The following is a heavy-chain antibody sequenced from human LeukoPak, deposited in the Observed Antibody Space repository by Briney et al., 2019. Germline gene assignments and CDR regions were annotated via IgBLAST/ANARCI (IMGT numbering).Heavy chain of an antibody. CDR2: IDHSGST. CDR1: GGSISSSNW. D-gene: IGHD4-23*01. J-gene: IGHJ2*01. V-gene: IGHV4-4*02. Sequence: SETLSLTCAVSGGSISSSNWWSWVRQPPGKGLEWIGEIDHSGSTNYNPSLKSRVTISVDTSKNQFSLKLSSVTAADTAVYYCARGTAVGTVVTRMGYFDLWGRGTLVTVSS. CDR3: ARGTAVGTVVTRMGYFDL.